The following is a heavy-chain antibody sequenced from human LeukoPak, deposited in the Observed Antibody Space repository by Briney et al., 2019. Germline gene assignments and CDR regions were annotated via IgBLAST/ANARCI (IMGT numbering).Heavy chain of an antibody. CDR1: GFSLTTTGVG. CDR2: IYWDDDK. J-gene: IGHJ3*02. V-gene: IGHV2-5*02. CDR3: AHSRSGSYYSYAFDI. Sequence: SGPTLVXPTQTLTLTCTFSGFSLTTTGVGVGWIRQPPGKALEWLALIYWDDDKRYSASLKSRLTITKDTSKNQVVLTMTNMDPVDTATYYCAHSRSGSYYSYAFDIWGQGTMVTVSS. D-gene: IGHD1-26*01.